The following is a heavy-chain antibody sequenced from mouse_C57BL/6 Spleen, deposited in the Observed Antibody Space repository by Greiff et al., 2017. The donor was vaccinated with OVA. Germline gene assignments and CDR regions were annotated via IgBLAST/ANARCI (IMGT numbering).Heavy chain of an antibody. CDR1: GFSLSTSGMG. V-gene: IGHV8-12*01. CDR3: ARMGYYGSSYLFDY. CDR2: IYWDDDK. J-gene: IGHJ2*01. Sequence: QVTLKESGPGLLQSSQTLSLTCSFSGFSLSTSGMGVSWLRQPSGKGLEWLAHIYWDDDKRYNPSLNSRLPIFKATSRNQVVLKRTRVHNADTATYYCARMGYYGSSYLFDYWGQGTTLTVSS. D-gene: IGHD1-1*01.